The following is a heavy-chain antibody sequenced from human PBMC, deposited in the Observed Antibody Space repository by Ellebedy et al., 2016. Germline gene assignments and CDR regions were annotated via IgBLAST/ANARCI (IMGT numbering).Heavy chain of an antibody. V-gene: IGHV3-11*01. D-gene: IGHD3-22*01. CDR1: GFTFSDYY. J-gene: IGHJ2*01. Sequence: LSLTCAASGFTFSDYYMSWIRQAPGKGLEWVSYISSSGSTIYYADSVKGRFTISRDNAKNSLYLQMNSLRAEDTAVYYCARDPGYYDSSGYYYPDWYFDLWGRGTLVTVSS. CDR3: ARDPGYYDSSGYYYPDWYFDL. CDR2: ISSSGSTI.